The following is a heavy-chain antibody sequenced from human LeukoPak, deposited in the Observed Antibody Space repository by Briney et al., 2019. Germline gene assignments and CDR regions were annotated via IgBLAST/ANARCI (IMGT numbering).Heavy chain of an antibody. CDR3: AKDWGGSSSSSLFDY. CDR2: ISWNSGSI. J-gene: IGHJ4*02. V-gene: IGHV3-9*01. D-gene: IGHD6-6*01. Sequence: GRSLRLSCAASGFTFDDYAMHWVRHAPGKGLEWVSGISWNSGSIAYADSVKGRFTISRDNAKNSLYLQMNSLRAEDTALYYCAKDWGGSSSSSLFDYWGQGTLVTVSS. CDR1: GFTFDDYA.